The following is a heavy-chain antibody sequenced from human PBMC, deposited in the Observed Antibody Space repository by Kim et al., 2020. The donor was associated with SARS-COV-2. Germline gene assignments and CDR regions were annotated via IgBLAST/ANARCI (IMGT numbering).Heavy chain of an antibody. J-gene: IGHJ6*02. CDR2: IIPILGIA. CDR1: GGTFSSYA. V-gene: IGHV1-69*04. D-gene: IGHD3-9*01. CDR3: ARGPPGKYYDILTGYSDYYYYGMDV. Sequence: SVTVSCKASGGTFSSYAISWVRQAPGQGLEWMGRIIPILGIANYAQKFQGRVTITADKSTSTAYMELSSLRSEDTAVYYCARGPPGKYYDILTGYSDYYYYGMDVWGQGTTVTVSS.